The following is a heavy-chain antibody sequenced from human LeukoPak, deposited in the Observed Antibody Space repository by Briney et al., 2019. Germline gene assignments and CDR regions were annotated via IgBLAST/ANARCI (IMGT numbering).Heavy chain of an antibody. D-gene: IGHD2-2*01. CDR1: GGSISSSSYY. Sequence: SETLSLTCTVSGGSISSSSYYWGWLRQPPGRGLEWFGSIYYSGSTYYNRSLKSRVTISVDTSKNQFSVKLSSVTAADTAVYYCARGGYCSSTSCYHYFDYWGQGTLVTVSS. V-gene: IGHV4-39*01. CDR2: IYYSGST. J-gene: IGHJ4*02. CDR3: ARGGYCSSTSCYHYFDY.